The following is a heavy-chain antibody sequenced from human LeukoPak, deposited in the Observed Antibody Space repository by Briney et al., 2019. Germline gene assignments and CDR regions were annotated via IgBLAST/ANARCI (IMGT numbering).Heavy chain of an antibody. CDR1: GFTFRTFT. CDR2: INSASNFI. D-gene: IGHD3-22*01. CDR3: ARDSPYYFDSSGDYVSDY. Sequence: KPGGSLRLYCAASGFTFRTFTMHWVRQAPGKGLEWVSSINSASNFIYYADSVKGRFTISRDNAKNSLYLQMSSLKVEDTAVYYCARDSPYYFDSSGDYVSDYWAQGALVTVSS. V-gene: IGHV3-21*01. J-gene: IGHJ4*02.